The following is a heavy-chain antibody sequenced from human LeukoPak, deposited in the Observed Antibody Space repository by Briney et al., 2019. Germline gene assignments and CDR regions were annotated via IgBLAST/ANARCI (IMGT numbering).Heavy chain of an antibody. D-gene: IGHD1-7*01. V-gene: IGHV3-7*01. CDR1: GFTFSNYW. CDR3: ARDVDWNYDL. CDR2: IKGSDK. Sequence: GGSLRLSCVGSGFTFSNYWMNWVRQAPGEGLEWVANIKGSDKGHVDSVKGRFSVSRDDARNSLYLQMDSLRAEDTAVYYCARDVDWNYDLWGQGTVVRVSS. J-gene: IGHJ4*02.